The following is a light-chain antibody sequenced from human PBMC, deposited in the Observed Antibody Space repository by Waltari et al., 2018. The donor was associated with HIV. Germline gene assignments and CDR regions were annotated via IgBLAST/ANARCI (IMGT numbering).Light chain of an antibody. V-gene: IGLV3-25*03. J-gene: IGLJ2*01. CDR3: QSSDTTASHEL. CDR1: ALSKQS. CDR2: NDT. Sequence: SRDLTQPPSVSVSPGQTARITCSGDALSKQSAYRYQQKAGQAPVLVLYNDTERPSGIPERFSASSSATTVTLTITSVEAEDEAEYFCQSSDTTASHELFGGGTKLTVL.